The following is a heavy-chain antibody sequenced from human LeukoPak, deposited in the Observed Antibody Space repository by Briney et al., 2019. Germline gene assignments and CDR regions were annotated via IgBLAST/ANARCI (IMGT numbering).Heavy chain of an antibody. D-gene: IGHD3/OR15-3a*01. CDR1: GFTVSSNY. Sequence: GGSLRLSCAASGFTVSSNYMSWVRKAPGKGLVWVSRINSDGSRTYYADSVKGRFTISIDNAKNTLYLQMNSLRAEDTAVYYCARARGNNYGFFDYWGQGILVTVSS. CDR2: INSDGSRT. J-gene: IGHJ4*02. CDR3: ARARGNNYGFFDY. V-gene: IGHV3-74*01.